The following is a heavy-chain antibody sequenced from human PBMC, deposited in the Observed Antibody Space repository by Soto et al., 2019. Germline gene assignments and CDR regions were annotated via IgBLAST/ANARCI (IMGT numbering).Heavy chain of an antibody. CDR2: INPNSGGT. CDR3: ARAEYGDYEGSWFDP. Sequence: ASVKVSWKSSGYPFTGYYMHWVRQAPGQGLEWMGWINPNSGGTNYAQKFQGWVTMTRDTSISTAYMELSRLRSDDTAVYYCARAEYGDYEGSWFDPWGQGTMVTVSS. D-gene: IGHD4-17*01. CDR1: GYPFTGYY. V-gene: IGHV1-2*04. J-gene: IGHJ5*02.